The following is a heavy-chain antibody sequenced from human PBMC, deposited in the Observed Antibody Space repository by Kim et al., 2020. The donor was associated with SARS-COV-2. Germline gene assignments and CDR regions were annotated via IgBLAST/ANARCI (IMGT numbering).Heavy chain of an antibody. Sequence: ASVKVSCKASGYTFTNYYMHWVRQAPGQGLEWMGIINPSGNSTSYAQKFQGRVTMTRDTSTSTVYMELSSLRSEDTAIYYCARTGYGTSVRADYWGQGTLVTVSS. V-gene: IGHV1-46*01. CDR3: ARTGYGTSVRADY. J-gene: IGHJ4*02. CDR1: GYTFTNYY. D-gene: IGHD1-1*01. CDR2: INPSGNST.